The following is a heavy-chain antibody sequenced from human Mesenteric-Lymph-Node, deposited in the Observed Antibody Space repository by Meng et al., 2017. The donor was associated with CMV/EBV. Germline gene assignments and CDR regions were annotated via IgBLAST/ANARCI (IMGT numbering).Heavy chain of an antibody. V-gene: IGHV3-7*01. CDR1: RFTFSSYW. Sequence: GGSLRLSCEASRFTFSSYWMTWVRQAPGKWLEWVAKINQDGSEKYYVDSVKGRFTISRDNAKNSVHLQMNSLRAEDTAVYYCARDVGAFDIWGQGTMVTVSS. D-gene: IGHD2-15*01. J-gene: IGHJ3*02. CDR2: INQDGSEK. CDR3: ARDVGAFDI.